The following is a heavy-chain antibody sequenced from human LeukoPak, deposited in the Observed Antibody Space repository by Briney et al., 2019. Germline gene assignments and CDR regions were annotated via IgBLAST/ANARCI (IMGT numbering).Heavy chain of an antibody. CDR3: SSGSYYNDY. CDR2: IFGGGKT. J-gene: IGHJ4*02. V-gene: IGHV3-53*01. D-gene: IGHD3-10*01. CDR1: GFPVSSNH. Sequence: GGSLRLSCAVSGFPVSSNHMGWVRQAPGKGLEWVSVIFGGGKTSYAGSVQGRVTLSRDNAKNTLYLQMNSLRAEDTAVYYCSSGSYYNDYWGRGTLVTVSS.